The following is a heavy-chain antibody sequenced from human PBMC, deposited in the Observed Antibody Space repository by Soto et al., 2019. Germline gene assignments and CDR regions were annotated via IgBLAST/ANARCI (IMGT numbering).Heavy chain of an antibody. Sequence: SETLSLTCTVSGGSISSYYWSWIRQPPGKGLEWIGYIYYSGSTNYNPSLKSRVTISVDTSKNQFSLKLSSVTAADTAVYYCARLDRGSSADYWGQGTLVTVSS. CDR3: ARLDRGSSADY. J-gene: IGHJ4*02. V-gene: IGHV4-59*08. D-gene: IGHD6-6*01. CDR2: IYYSGST. CDR1: GGSISSYY.